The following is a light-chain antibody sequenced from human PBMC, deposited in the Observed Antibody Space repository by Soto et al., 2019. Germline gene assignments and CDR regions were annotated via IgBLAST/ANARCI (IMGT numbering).Light chain of an antibody. J-gene: IGKJ1*01. V-gene: IGKV3D-15*01. Sequence: EMVMTQSPATLSVSPGEKAILSCRASQSISSHLAWYQQKPGQAPRLLIYGASARATGIPARFSGSGSGTEFTLAISSLQSEDFAVYYCQQYNYLWTFGQGTRVEIK. CDR1: QSISSH. CDR3: QQYNYLWT. CDR2: GAS.